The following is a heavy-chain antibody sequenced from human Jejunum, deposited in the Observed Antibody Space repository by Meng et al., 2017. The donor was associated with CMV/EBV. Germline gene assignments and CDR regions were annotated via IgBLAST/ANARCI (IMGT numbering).Heavy chain of an antibody. CDR3: AHRRYYNSDWSWGDFDY. Sequence: SLLTSGGGVGWIRQPPGKALECLALIYWDDDKRYSPSLASRLTITKDTSKNQVVLTMTNMDPVDTATYFCAHRRYYNSDWSWGDFDYWGQGTLVTVSS. D-gene: IGHD3-10*01. J-gene: IGHJ4*02. CDR2: IYWDDDK. CDR1: SLLTSGGG. V-gene: IGHV2-5*02.